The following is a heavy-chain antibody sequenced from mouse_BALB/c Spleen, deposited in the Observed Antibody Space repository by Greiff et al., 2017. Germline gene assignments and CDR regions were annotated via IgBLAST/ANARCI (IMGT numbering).Heavy chain of an antibody. CDR3: ARVDGYYFDY. V-gene: IGHV3-6*02. J-gene: IGHJ2*01. CDR1: GYSITSGYY. CDR2: ISYDGSN. Sequence: EVQLQESGPGLVKPSQSLSLTCSVTGYSITSGYYWNWIRQFPGNKLEWMGYISYDGSNNYNPSLKNRISITRDTSKNQFFLKLNSVTTEDTATYYCARVDGYYFDYWGQGTTLTVSS. D-gene: IGHD2-3*01.